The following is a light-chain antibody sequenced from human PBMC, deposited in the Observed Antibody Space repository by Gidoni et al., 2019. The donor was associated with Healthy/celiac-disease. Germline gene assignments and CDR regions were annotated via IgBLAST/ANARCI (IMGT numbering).Light chain of an antibody. V-gene: IGLV1-44*01. J-gene: IGLJ1*01. CDR1: SYNIGSNT. Sequence: QSVLTQPPSAAGAPGQGVTNSCSGSSYNIGSNTVNWYQQLPVTAPKLLIYSNNQRPSGVPDRFSGSKSGTSASLAISGLQSEDEADYYCAAWDDSLNGYVFGTGTKVTVL. CDR2: SNN. CDR3: AAWDDSLNGYV.